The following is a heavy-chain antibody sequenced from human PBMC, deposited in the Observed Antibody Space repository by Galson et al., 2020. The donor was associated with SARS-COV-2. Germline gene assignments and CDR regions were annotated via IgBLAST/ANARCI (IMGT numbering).Heavy chain of an antibody. Sequence: GESLKISCADSGFTFSSYAMHWVRQAPGKGLEWVAVISYDGSNKYYADSVKGRFTISRDKSKNTLYLQMNSLRAEDTAVYYCARPTRGSYWDYFDYWGQGTLVTVSS. CDR1: GFTFSSYA. CDR2: ISYDGSNK. CDR3: ARPTRGSYWDYFDY. J-gene: IGHJ4*02. V-gene: IGHV3-30*01. D-gene: IGHD1-26*01.